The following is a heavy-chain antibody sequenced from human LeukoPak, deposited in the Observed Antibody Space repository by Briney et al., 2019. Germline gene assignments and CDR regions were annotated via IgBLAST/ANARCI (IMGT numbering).Heavy chain of an antibody. J-gene: IGHJ4*02. CDR1: GFTFSSYG. Sequence: GGSLRLSCAASGFTFSSYGMHWVRQAPGKGLEWVSSISSSSSYIYYADSVKGRFTISRDNAKNSLYLQMNSLRAEDTAVYYCAREGSRPNDYWGQGTLVTVSS. CDR3: AREGSRPNDY. V-gene: IGHV3-21*01. CDR2: ISSSSSYI.